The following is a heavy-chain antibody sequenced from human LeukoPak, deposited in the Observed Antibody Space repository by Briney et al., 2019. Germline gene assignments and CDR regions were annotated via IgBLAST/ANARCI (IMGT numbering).Heavy chain of an antibody. Sequence: GGSLRLSCAASGFTFSHLAMYWVRQAPGKGLECVSLISDDTYTKYYADSVKGRFIISRDNSKNMLYLQMNGLGADDSALYYCTVATETTFDYWGQGSLVTVSS. J-gene: IGHJ4*02. CDR1: GFTFSHLA. D-gene: IGHD4-17*01. CDR3: TVATETTFDY. V-gene: IGHV3-30*04. CDR2: ISDDTYTK.